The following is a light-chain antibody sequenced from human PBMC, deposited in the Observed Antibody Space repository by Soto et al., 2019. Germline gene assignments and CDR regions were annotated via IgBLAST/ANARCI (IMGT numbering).Light chain of an antibody. J-gene: IGKJ5*01. CDR2: AAS. CDR3: QQSDSIPIT. V-gene: IGKV1-39*01. Sequence: DIQMTQSPSSLSSSVCDRFSIPCRASQTITRNLNWYQQKPGTAPKLLIYAASTLQSGVPSRFSGSGSGTDFTLAISSLQPEDFATYYCQQSDSIPITFGQGTRLEIK. CDR1: QTITRN.